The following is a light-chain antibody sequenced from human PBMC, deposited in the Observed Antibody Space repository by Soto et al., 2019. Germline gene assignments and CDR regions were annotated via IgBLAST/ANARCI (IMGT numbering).Light chain of an antibody. J-gene: IGKJ2*01. V-gene: IGKV3-15*01. CDR1: QAVSAN. CDR2: GAS. Sequence: EIVMTQSPATLSVSPGDSAILSCRASQAVSANLAWYQQKPGQAPRLLVHGASTRATGVPARFSGGGYGTEFTLTISSLQSEDFAVYYCQQYHNWPPQYTFGQGTKLQIK. CDR3: QQYHNWPPQYT.